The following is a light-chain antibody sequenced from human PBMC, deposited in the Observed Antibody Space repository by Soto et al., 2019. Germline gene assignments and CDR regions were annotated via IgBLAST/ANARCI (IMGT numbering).Light chain of an antibody. CDR1: SSNIGAGYD. CDR2: GNS. Sequence: QAVVTQPPSVSGAPGQRATISCTGSSSNIGAGYDVHWYQQLPGTAPKLLIYGNSNRPSGVPDRFSGSKSGTSASLAITGLQAEDEADYYCQSYDSSRRVFGGGTKLTVL. V-gene: IGLV1-40*01. J-gene: IGLJ2*01. CDR3: QSYDSSRRV.